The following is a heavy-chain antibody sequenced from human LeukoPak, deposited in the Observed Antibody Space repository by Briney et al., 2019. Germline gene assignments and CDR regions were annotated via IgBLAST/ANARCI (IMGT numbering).Heavy chain of an antibody. CDR3: ARVGRWVGALDY. J-gene: IGHJ4*02. CDR2: IYYSGST. V-gene: IGHV4-39*07. CDR1: GGSISSSSYY. Sequence: SETLSLTCTVSGGSISSSSYYWGWIRQPPGKGLEWIGSIYYSGSTYYNPSLKSRVTISVDTSKNQFSLKLSSVTAADTAVYYCARVGRWVGALDYWGQGTLVTVSS. D-gene: IGHD1-26*01.